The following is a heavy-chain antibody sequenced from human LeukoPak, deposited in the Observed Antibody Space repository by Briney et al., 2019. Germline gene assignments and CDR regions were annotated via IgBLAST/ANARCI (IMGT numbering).Heavy chain of an antibody. CDR1: GFTFSDYW. D-gene: IGHD3-10*01. V-gene: IGHV3-74*01. CDR2: INTDGSIT. CDR3: ARDRGPRTGFMVREAYDY. J-gene: IGHJ4*02. Sequence: GGPLRLPCAASGFTFSDYWIHWVRHAPGKGRVWVSRINTDGSITNYADSVKGRFSISRDNAKNTLYLQMSSLRAEDTAVYYCARDRGPRTGFMVREAYDYWGQGTLVTVSS.